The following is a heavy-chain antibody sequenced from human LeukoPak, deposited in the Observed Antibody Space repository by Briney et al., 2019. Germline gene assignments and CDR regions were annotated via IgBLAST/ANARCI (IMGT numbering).Heavy chain of an antibody. CDR1: GGSISSSSYY. D-gene: IGHD3-16*01. V-gene: IGHV4-31*03. J-gene: IGHJ1*01. CDR3: AREFGRTKKYFQH. CDR2: IFYSGST. Sequence: SETLSLTCTVSGGSISSSSYYWGWIRQHPGKGLEWIGYIFYSGSTYYNSSLKSRVTISVDTSKNQFSLKLSSVTAADTAVYYCAREFGRTKKYFQHWGQGTLVTVSS.